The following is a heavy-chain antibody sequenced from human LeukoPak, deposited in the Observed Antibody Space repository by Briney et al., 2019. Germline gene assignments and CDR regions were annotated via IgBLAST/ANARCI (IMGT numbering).Heavy chain of an antibody. CDR1: GFTFSSYS. V-gene: IGHV3-21*01. D-gene: IGHD6-13*01. J-gene: IGHJ4*02. Sequence: PGGSLRLSCAASGFTFSSYSMNWVRQAPGKGLEWVSSISSSSSYIYYAVSVKGRFTISRDNAKNPLYLQMNRLRAEDTAVYYCARGQFSIAAAGTGGVDYWGQGTLVTVSS. CDR2: ISSSSSYI. CDR3: ARGQFSIAAAGTGGVDY.